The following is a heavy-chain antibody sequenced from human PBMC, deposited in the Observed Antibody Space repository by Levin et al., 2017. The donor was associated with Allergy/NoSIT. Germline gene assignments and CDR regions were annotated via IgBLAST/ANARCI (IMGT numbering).Heavy chain of an antibody. CDR1: GFTFSSYG. V-gene: IGHV3-33*01. D-gene: IGHD6-19*01. CDR2: IWYDGSNK. J-gene: IGHJ6*03. CDR3: ARAVAGPYYMGV. Sequence: PGGSLRLSCAASGFTFSSYGMHWVRQAPGKGLEWVAVIWYDGSNKYYADSVKGRFTISRDNSKNTLYLQMNSLRAEDTAVYYCARAVAGPYYMGVWGKGTTVTVSS.